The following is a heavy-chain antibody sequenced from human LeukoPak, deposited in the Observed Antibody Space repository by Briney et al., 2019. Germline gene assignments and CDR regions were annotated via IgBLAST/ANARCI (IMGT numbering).Heavy chain of an antibody. CDR2: IYHSGST. Sequence: PSETLSLTCTVSGGSISSGGYYWSWIRQPPGKGLEWIGYIYHSGSTYYNPSLKSRVTISVDTSKNQFSLKLSSVTAADTAVYYCARDHPYYYDSSGYYYWGQGTLVTVSS. J-gene: IGHJ4*02. V-gene: IGHV4-30-2*01. CDR1: GGSISSGGYY. CDR3: ARDHPYYYDSSGYYY. D-gene: IGHD3-22*01.